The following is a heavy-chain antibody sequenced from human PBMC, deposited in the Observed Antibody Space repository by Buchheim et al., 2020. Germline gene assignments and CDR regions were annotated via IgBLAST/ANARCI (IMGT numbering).Heavy chain of an antibody. V-gene: IGHV3-30*18. J-gene: IGHJ6*03. CDR2: ISYDGSNK. CDR3: AKTLFGVVKYYMDV. Sequence: QVQLVESGGGVVQPGRSLRLSCAAPGFTFSSYGMHWVRQAPGKGLEWVAVISYDGSNKYYADSVKGRFTISRDNSKNTLYLQMNSLRAEDTAVYYCAKTLFGVVKYYMDVWGKGTT. CDR1: GFTFSSYG. D-gene: IGHD3-3*01.